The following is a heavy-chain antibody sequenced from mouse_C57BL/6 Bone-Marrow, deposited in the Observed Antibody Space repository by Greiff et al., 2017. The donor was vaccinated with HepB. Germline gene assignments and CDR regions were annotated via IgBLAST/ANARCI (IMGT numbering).Heavy chain of an antibody. CDR3: VAYYSNYYAMDY. Sequence: VQLMESGAELVKPGASVKISCKASGYAFSSYWMNWVKQRPGKGLEWIGQIYPGDGDTNYNGKFKGKATLTADKSSSTAYMQLSSLTSEDSAVYFCVAYYSNYYAMDYWGQGTSVTVSS. J-gene: IGHJ4*01. V-gene: IGHV1-80*01. CDR1: GYAFSSYW. CDR2: IYPGDGDT. D-gene: IGHD2-5*01.